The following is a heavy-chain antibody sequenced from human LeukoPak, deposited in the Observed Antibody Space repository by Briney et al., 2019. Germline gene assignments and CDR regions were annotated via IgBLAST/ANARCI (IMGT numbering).Heavy chain of an antibody. D-gene: IGHD6-19*01. CDR2: IKQDGSER. CDR1: GFTFSSYW. Sequence: GGSLRLSCAASGFTFSSYWMTWVRQAPGKGLEWVATIKQDGSERYYVDSVKGRFSISRDNARNSLYLQMNSLGAEDAAVYYCAREYSSGWPTRFDYWGQGTLVTVSS. J-gene: IGHJ4*02. V-gene: IGHV3-7*01. CDR3: AREYSSGWPTRFDY.